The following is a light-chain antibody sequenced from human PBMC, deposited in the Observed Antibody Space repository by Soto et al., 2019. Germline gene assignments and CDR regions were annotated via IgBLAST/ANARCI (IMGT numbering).Light chain of an antibody. J-gene: IGLJ3*02. CDR2: DNN. CDR1: SSNIGNNY. CDR3: GTCDSSLSGWG. V-gene: IGLV1-51*01. Sequence: QSVLTQPPSVSAAPGQKVTISCSGSSSNIGNNYVSWYQQLPGTAPKVLIYDNNKRPSGIPDRFSGSKSGTSATLGITGLQTGDEADYYCGTCDSSLSGWGFGGGTKRTVL.